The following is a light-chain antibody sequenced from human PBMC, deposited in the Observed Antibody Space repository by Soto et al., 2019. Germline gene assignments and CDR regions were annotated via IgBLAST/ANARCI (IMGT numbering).Light chain of an antibody. CDR3: SSYTSSSTLYV. V-gene: IGLV2-14*01. Sequence: QSALTQPVSVSGSPGQSITISCTGTSSDVGGYNYVSWYQQHPGKAPKVMIYEVTNRPSGVSHRFSGSKSGNTASLTISGLQAEDEADYYCSSYTSSSTLYVFGTGTKLTVL. CDR2: EVT. J-gene: IGLJ1*01. CDR1: SSDVGGYNY.